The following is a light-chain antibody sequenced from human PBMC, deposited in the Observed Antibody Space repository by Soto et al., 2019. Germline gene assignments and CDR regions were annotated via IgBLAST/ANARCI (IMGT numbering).Light chain of an antibody. J-gene: IGKJ3*01. Sequence: EIVLTQSPVTLSLSPGESATLSCRASQSVGNYLAWYQQKPGQAPRLLIYDASTSAAGIPARFSGSGSGTDFTIHISRLEPEDFAIYYCQQRSKWDAILFGPGTKVDIK. CDR1: QSVGNY. V-gene: IGKV3-11*01. CDR3: QQRSKWDAIL. CDR2: DAS.